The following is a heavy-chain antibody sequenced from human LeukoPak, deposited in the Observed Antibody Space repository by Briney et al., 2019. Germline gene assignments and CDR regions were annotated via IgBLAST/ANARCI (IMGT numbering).Heavy chain of an antibody. CDR1: GGSFNGYY. CDR2: INHSGST. D-gene: IGHD3-16*01. V-gene: IGHV4-34*01. J-gene: IGHJ6*03. CDR3: ARETSQKGAHYMDV. Sequence: PSETLSLTCAVYGGSFNGYYWSWIRQPPGKGLEWIGEINHSGSTNYSPSLKSRVTLSVDTSKNQFSLKLSSVTAADTAVYYCARETSQKGAHYMDVWGKGTTITISS.